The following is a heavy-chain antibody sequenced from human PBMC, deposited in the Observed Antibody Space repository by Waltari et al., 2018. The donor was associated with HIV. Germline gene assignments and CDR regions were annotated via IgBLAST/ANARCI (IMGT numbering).Heavy chain of an antibody. D-gene: IGHD6-19*01. V-gene: IGHV3-9*01. CDR1: GFTFDDYA. CDR3: AKVGFSIAVAGHFDY. CDR2: ICWNSGMI. J-gene: IGHJ4*02. Sequence: EVQLVESGGGLVQPGRSLRLSCAASGFTFDDYAMHRVRQAPGKGLEWVSGICWNSGMICYAYAVKGRFTIASDKAKKSLYLQMNRRRAEDTALYYCAKVGFSIAVAGHFDYWGQGTLVTVSS.